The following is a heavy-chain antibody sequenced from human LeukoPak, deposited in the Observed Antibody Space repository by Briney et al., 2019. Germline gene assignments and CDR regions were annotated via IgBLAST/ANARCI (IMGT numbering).Heavy chain of an antibody. J-gene: IGHJ4*02. CDR1: GGSISSSSYY. CDR3: ARGVAAAGLAPFDY. V-gene: IGHV4-39*07. CDR2: IYHSGST. Sequence: SETLSLTCTVSGGSISSSSYYWGWIRQPPGKGLEWIGYIYHSGSTYYNPSLKSRVTISVDRSKNQFSLKLSSVTAADTAVYYCARGVAAAGLAPFDYWGQGTLVTVSS. D-gene: IGHD6-13*01.